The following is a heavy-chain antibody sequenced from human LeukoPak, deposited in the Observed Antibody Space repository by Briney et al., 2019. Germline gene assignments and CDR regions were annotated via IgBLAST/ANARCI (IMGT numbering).Heavy chain of an antibody. CDR2: IYYSGST. D-gene: IGHD6-13*01. V-gene: IGHV4-59*01. CDR3: ARLLPPYSSSVVNWFDP. CDR1: GGSISSYY. J-gene: IGHJ5*02. Sequence: MSSETLSLTCTVSGGSISSYYRSWIRQPPGKGLEWIGYIYYSGSTDYNPSLKSRVTISVDTSKNQFFLKLSSVTAADTAVYYCARLLPPYSSSVVNWFDPWGQGTLVTVSS.